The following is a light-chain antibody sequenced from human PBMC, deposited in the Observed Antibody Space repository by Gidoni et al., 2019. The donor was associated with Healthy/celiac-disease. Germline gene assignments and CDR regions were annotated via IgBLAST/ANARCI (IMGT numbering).Light chain of an antibody. CDR2: EVS. J-gene: IGLJ3*02. Sequence: QSALPQPPSASVSPGQSVTISCTGTSSDVGGYNYVSWYQQHPGKAPKLMIYEVSKRPSGVPDRFSGSKSGNTASLTVSGLQAEDEAEYYCSSYAGSNNLVFGGGTKLTVL. V-gene: IGLV2-8*01. CDR3: SSYAGSNNLV. CDR1: SSDVGGYNY.